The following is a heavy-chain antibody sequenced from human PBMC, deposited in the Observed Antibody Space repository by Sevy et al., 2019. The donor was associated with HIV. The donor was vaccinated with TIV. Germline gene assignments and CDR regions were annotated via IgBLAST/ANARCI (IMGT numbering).Heavy chain of an antibody. Sequence: ASVKVSCKASGYTFINYGFSWVRQAPGLGLEWMGWISAYNGKTKYTQKIQDRVTMTTDTSTSTAHMELRSLTIDDTVIYYCARDTPLGFGALLFDDWGQGTLVTVSS. J-gene: IGHJ4*02. CDR2: ISAYNGKT. CDR1: GYTFINYG. CDR3: ARDTPLGFGALLFDD. D-gene: IGHD3-10*01. V-gene: IGHV1-18*04.